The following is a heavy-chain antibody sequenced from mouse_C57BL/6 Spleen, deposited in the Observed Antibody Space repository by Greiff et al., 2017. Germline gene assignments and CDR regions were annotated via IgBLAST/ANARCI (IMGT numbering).Heavy chain of an antibody. D-gene: IGHD2-4*01. J-gene: IGHJ2*01. Sequence: VHVKQSGPELVKPGASVTISCQASGYSFTDYNLNWVQPSNGKSLEWIGVINPNYGTTSYNQKFKGKATLTVDQSSSTAYMQLNSLTSEDSAVYFCARGPYDYVCTVDYWGQGTTLTVSS. CDR3: ARGPYDYVCTVDY. CDR1: GYSFTDYN. V-gene: IGHV1-39*01. CDR2: INPNYGTT.